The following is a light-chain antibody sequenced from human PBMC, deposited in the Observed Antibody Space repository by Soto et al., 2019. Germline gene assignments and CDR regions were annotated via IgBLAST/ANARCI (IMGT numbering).Light chain of an antibody. CDR3: QQYSDWPLT. CDR1: QNVHSD. Sequence: EVVMTQSPATLSVSPGDRATLSCRASQNVHSDLAWYHQKPGQAPRLLSFDSSTRDTDVPLRCTGGGSGTDFALTISSLQSEDFAIYYCQQYSDWPLTFGGETKVEIK. J-gene: IGKJ4*01. CDR2: DSS. V-gene: IGKV3-15*01.